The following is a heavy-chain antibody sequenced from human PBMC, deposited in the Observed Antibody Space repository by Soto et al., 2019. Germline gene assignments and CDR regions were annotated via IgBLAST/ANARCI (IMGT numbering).Heavy chain of an antibody. CDR1: GGSLSGSF. CDR3: PTGRTY. J-gene: IGHJ4*02. CDR2: INHSGST. V-gene: IGHV4-34*01. Sequence: PSETVSLTCGVYGGSLSGSFWTWIRQPPGKGLEWIGEINHSGSTNYNPALKSRVTISVDTSKNQFSLKLSSVTAADTAVYYCPTGRTYRGQGTLVTVSS.